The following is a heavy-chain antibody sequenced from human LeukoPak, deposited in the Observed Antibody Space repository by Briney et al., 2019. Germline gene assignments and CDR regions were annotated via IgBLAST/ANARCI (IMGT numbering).Heavy chain of an antibody. D-gene: IGHD6-19*01. J-gene: IGHJ3*02. CDR2: ISYDGSNK. Sequence: PGGSLRLSCAASGFTFSSYGMHWVRQAPGKGLEWVAVISYDGSNKYYADSVKGRFTISRDNSKNTLYLQMNSLRAEDTAVYYCAKPLQWLVQDAFDIWGQGTMVTVSS. CDR1: GFTFSSYG. V-gene: IGHV3-30*18. CDR3: AKPLQWLVQDAFDI.